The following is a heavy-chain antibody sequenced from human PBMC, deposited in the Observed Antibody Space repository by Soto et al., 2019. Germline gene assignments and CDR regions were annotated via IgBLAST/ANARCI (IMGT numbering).Heavy chain of an antibody. V-gene: IGHV4-61*01. J-gene: IGHJ3*02. CDR3: ARGGQEEDDAFDI. D-gene: IGHD5-12*01. CDR1: GGSVSSGSYY. CDR2: IYYSGST. Sequence: AETLSLTCTVSGGSVSSGSYYWSWIRQPPGKGLEWIGYIYYSGSTNYNPSLKSRVTISVDTSKNQFSLKLSSVTAADTAVYYCARGGQEEDDAFDIWGQGTMVTVSS.